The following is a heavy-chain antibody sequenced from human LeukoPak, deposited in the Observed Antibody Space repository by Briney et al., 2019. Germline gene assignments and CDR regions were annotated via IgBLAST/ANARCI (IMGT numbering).Heavy chain of an antibody. J-gene: IGHJ5*02. CDR3: ASRGWRYCSSTGCPNWFDP. V-gene: IGHV4-39*01. D-gene: IGHD2-2*01. Sequence: SETLSLTCTVSGGSISSYYWGWIRQPPGKGLEWIGSIYYSGSTYYNPSLKSRVTISVDTSKNQFSLKLSSVTAADTAVYYCASRGWRYCSSTGCPNWFDPWGQGTLVTVSS. CDR1: GGSISSYY. CDR2: IYYSGST.